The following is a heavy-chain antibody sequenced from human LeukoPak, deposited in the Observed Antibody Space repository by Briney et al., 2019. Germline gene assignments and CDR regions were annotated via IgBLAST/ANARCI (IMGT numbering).Heavy chain of an antibody. V-gene: IGHV3-23*01. CDR1: GFTFSSYA. CDR3: AILDFVVVPAALHN. D-gene: IGHD2-2*01. Sequence: RPGGSLRLSCAASGFTFSSYAMSWVRQAPGKGLEWVSAISGSGGSTYYADSVKGRFTISRDNSKNTLYLLMNSLRAEDTAVYYCAILDFVVVPAALHNWGQGTLVTVSS. J-gene: IGHJ4*02. CDR2: ISGSGGST.